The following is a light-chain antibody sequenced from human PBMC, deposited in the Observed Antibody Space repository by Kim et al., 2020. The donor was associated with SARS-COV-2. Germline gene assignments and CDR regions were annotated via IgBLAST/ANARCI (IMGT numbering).Light chain of an antibody. J-gene: IGKJ2*03. CDR3: QQYNNWQYS. Sequence: SGSPGERATLSCRASQSVSSNLAWYQQKPGQAPRLLIYGASTRATGIPARFSGSGSGTEFTLTISSLQSEDFAVYYCQQYNNWQYSFGQGTKLEI. CDR1: QSVSSN. CDR2: GAS. V-gene: IGKV3D-15*01.